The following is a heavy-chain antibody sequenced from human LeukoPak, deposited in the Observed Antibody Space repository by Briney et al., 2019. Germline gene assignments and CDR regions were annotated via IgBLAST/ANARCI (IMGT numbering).Heavy chain of an antibody. V-gene: IGHV1-18*01. CDR2: IGADSGDTHGDT. J-gene: IGHJ2*01. Sequence: ASVKVSCKASGYRLRNHGISWVRQAPGHGREWMGWIGADSGDTHGDTHYAEELQGRVTMTTDTSTDTAYMDLRSLTSDDTAVYYCARGSSPYNWYFDLWGRGTLVTVSS. D-gene: IGHD4-11*01. CDR3: ARGSSPYNWYFDL. CDR1: GYRLRNHG.